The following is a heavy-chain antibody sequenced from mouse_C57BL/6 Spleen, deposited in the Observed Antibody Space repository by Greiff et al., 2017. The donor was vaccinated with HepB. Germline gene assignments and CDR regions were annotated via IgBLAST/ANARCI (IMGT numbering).Heavy chain of an antibody. CDR2: IDPSDSET. D-gene: IGHD2-2*01. J-gene: IGHJ2*01. CDR1: GYTFTSYW. CDR3: ARGAMVTTGGYFDY. Sequence: VQLQQPGAELVRPGSSVKLSCKASGYTFTSYWMHWVKPRPIQGLEWIGNIDPSDSETHYNQKFKDKATLTVDKSSSTASMPLSSLTSEDSAVDYCARGAMVTTGGYFDYWGQGTTLTVSS. V-gene: IGHV1-52*01.